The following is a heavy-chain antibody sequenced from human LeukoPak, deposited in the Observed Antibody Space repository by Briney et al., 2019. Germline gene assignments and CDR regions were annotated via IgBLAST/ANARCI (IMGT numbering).Heavy chain of an antibody. CDR2: IRYDGSNK. CDR1: GFTFSSYG. Sequence: PGGSLRLSCAASGFTFSSYGMHWVRQAPGKGLEWVAFIRYDGSNKYYEDSVKGRFTISRDNSKNTLYLQMNSLRAEDTAAYYCAKGYCSGGSCPFDHWGQGTLVTVSS. D-gene: IGHD2-15*01. V-gene: IGHV3-30*02. CDR3: AKGYCSGGSCPFDH. J-gene: IGHJ4*02.